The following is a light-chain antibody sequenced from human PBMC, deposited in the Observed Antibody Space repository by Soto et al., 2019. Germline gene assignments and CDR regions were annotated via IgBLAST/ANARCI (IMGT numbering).Light chain of an antibody. Sequence: SYELTQPPSVSVSPGQTASITCSGDKLGDKYACWYQQKPGQSPVLVIYQDTKRPSGIPERFSGSNSGNTATLTISGTQAMDEADYYCQAWESGVVFGGGTKVTVL. CDR3: QAWESGVV. V-gene: IGLV3-1*01. CDR1: KLGDKY. CDR2: QDT. J-gene: IGLJ2*01.